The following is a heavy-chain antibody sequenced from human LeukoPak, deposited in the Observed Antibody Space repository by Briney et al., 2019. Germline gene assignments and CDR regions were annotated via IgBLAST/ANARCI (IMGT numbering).Heavy chain of an antibody. CDR2: ISWNSGNI. D-gene: IGHD1-7*01. Sequence: PIRSLRLAWAAAGFACDDYAMDWVRQAPWNGQNWGSGISWNSGNIGYADSVTGRFTISRDNAKNSLYMQMNSLRAEDTDLYYCATDINAGTRYYYYMDVWGKGTTVTVSS. J-gene: IGHJ6*03. CDR3: ATDINAGTRYYYYMDV. V-gene: IGHV3-9*01. CDR1: GFACDDYA.